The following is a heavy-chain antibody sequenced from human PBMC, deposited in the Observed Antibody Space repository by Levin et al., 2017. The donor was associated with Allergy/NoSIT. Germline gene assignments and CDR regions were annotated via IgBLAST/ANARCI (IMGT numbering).Heavy chain of an antibody. Sequence: GGSLRLSCAASGFTVSSNYMSWVRQAPGKGLEWVSVIYSGGSTYYADSVKGRFTISRDNSKNTLYLQMNSLRAEDTAVYYCARGRSVLRFLEWLPTPLDYWGQGTLVTVSS. J-gene: IGHJ4*02. D-gene: IGHD3-3*01. CDR3: ARGRSVLRFLEWLPTPLDY. V-gene: IGHV3-53*01. CDR1: GFTVSSNY. CDR2: IYSGGST.